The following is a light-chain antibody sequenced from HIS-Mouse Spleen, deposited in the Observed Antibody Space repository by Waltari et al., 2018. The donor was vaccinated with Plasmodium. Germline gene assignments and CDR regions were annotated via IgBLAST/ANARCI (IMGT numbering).Light chain of an antibody. J-gene: IGKJ2*01. CDR2: DAS. CDR1: QGISSA. V-gene: IGKV1-13*02. CDR3: QQFNSYPT. Sequence: AIQLTQSPSSLSASVGDRVTITCRASQGISSALAWYQQKPGKAPKLLIYDASSLESGVPSRFGGSGSGTDFTLTISSLQPEDFATYYCQQFNSYPTFGQGTKLEIK.